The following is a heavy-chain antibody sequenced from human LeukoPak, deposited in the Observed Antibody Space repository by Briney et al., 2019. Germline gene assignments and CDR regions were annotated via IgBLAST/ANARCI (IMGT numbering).Heavy chain of an antibody. CDR3: ARDWDIDY. Sequence: GGSLRLSCAGSGFIFSSYWMSWVRQAPGKGLEWAANIKQDGSEKYYVDSVKGRFTISRDNAKNSMYLQMNSLRAEDTAVYYCARDWDIDYWGQGTLVTVSS. V-gene: IGHV3-7*01. CDR1: GFIFSSYW. J-gene: IGHJ4*02. D-gene: IGHD1-26*01. CDR2: IKQDGSEK.